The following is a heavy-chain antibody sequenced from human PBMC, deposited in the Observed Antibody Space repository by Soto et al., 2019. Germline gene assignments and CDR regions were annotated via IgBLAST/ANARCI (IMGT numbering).Heavy chain of an antibody. CDR3: AKSWENGEWSSSWYSSTPPNSTPFDY. CDR1: GFTFSSYA. J-gene: IGHJ4*02. V-gene: IGHV3-23*01. Sequence: GGSLRLSCAASGFTFSSYAMSWVRQAPGKGLEWVSAISGSGGSTYYADSVKGRFTISRDNSKNTLYLQMNSLRAEDTAVYYCAKSWENGEWSSSWYSSTPPNSTPFDYWGQGTLVTVSS. CDR2: ISGSGGST. D-gene: IGHD6-13*01.